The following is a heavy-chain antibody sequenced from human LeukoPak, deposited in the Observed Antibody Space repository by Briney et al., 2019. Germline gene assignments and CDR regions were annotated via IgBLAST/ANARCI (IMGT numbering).Heavy chain of an antibody. CDR2: IYYIGST. Sequence: SETLSLTCTVSGGSVSSGGYYWSWIRQHPGKGLEWIGYIYYIGSTYYNPSLKSRVTISVDTSKNQFSLKLSSVTAADTAVYYCARGHNIVGPWGQGTLVTVSS. V-gene: IGHV4-31*03. CDR3: ARGHNIVGP. D-gene: IGHD2-15*01. J-gene: IGHJ5*02. CDR1: GGSVSSGGYY.